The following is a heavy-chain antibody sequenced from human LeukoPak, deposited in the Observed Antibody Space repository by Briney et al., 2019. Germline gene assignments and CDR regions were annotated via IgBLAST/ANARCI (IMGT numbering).Heavy chain of an antibody. D-gene: IGHD4-17*01. CDR1: GYTFTGYY. J-gene: IGHJ4*02. V-gene: IGHV1-2*02. CDR3: ARDAPSYGDYNFDY. Sequence: ASVKVFCKASGYTFTGYYMHWVRQAPGQGLEWMGWINPNSGGTNYAQKFQGRVTMTRDTSISTAYMELSRLRSDDTAVYYCARDAPSYGDYNFDYWGQGTLVTVSS. CDR2: INPNSGGT.